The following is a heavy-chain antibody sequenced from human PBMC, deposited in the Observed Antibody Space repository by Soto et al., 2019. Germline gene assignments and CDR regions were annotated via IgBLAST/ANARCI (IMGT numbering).Heavy chain of an antibody. CDR1: GFNFSSYA. CDR2: ISGSSGST. CDR3: ASRTSGWYFDY. D-gene: IGHD6-19*01. V-gene: IGHV3-23*01. J-gene: IGHJ4*02. Sequence: EVQLLESGGGLVQPGGSLRLSCTASGFNFSSYAMSWVRQAPGKGLEWVSVISGSSGSTYYADSVKGRFTSSRDNSKNTLYLQMNSLRAEDTAVYYCASRTSGWYFDYWGQGTLVTVSS.